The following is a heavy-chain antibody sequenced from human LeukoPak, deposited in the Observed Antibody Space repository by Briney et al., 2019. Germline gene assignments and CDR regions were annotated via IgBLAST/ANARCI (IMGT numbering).Heavy chain of an antibody. D-gene: IGHD2/OR15-2a*01. V-gene: IGHV1-2*02. CDR3: AREGNGLLSKDFDY. J-gene: IGHJ4*02. CDR1: GFTFTDYY. Sequence: ASMKVSCKSSGFTFTDYYIHWVRQAPGQGLEWMGYIGPHSSATSSPQEFQGRVTMTRDTSMSTAYMELTRLTSDDTAVYYCAREGNGLLSKDFDYWGQGTLVTVSS. CDR2: IGPHSSAT.